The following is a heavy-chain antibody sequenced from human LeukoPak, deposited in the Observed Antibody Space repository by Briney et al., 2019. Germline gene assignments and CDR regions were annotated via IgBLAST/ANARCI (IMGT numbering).Heavy chain of an antibody. CDR2: ISNSGST. D-gene: IGHD6-19*01. V-gene: IGHV4-4*07. CDR1: GGSISSHH. Sequence: PSETLSLTCTVSGGSISSHHWSWIRQPAGKGLEWIGRISNSGSTNYNPSLKSRVTVSADTSKNRFSLRLSSVTAADTAVYYCARDWYSSGWNSFDYWGQGALVTVSS. J-gene: IGHJ4*02. CDR3: ARDWYSSGWNSFDY.